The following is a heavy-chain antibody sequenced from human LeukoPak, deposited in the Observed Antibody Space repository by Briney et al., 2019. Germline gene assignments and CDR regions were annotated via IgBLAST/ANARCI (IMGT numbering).Heavy chain of an antibody. Sequence: PGGSLRLSYAASGFTVSSNYMSWVRQAPGKGLEWVSGTSWNSGSIDYADSVKGRFTISRDNAKNSLYLQMNSLRAEDMALYYCAKARGPYYYDSSGFLFDIWGQGTMVTVSS. V-gene: IGHV3-9*03. D-gene: IGHD3-22*01. J-gene: IGHJ3*02. CDR2: TSWNSGSI. CDR3: AKARGPYYYDSSGFLFDI. CDR1: GFTVSSNY.